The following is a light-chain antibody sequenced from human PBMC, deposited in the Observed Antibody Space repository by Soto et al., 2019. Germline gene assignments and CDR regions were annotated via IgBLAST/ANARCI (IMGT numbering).Light chain of an antibody. CDR3: HQRSNWQGT. Sequence: EIVLTQSPATLSSSPGERATLSCRASQSVSSYLAWYQHKPGQAPRLLIFDASNSASGIPARFSGSGSGTDFSLTISSLEPEDFAAYYCHQRSNWQGTFGGGTKVEIK. CDR1: QSVSSY. V-gene: IGKV3-11*01. CDR2: DAS. J-gene: IGKJ4*01.